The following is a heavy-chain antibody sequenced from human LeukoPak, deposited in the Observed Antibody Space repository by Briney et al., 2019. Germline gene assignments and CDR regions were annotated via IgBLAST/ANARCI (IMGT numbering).Heavy chain of an antibody. Sequence: GASVKVSCKTSGYTFTGYYMHWVRQAPGQGLEWMGWINPNSGGTNYAQKFQGRVTMTRDTSISTAYMELSRLRSDDTAVYYCARDRRRNYYDYAFDIWGQGTVVTVSS. J-gene: IGHJ3*02. CDR1: GYTFTGYY. CDR2: INPNSGGT. CDR3: ARDRRRNYYDYAFDI. V-gene: IGHV1-2*02. D-gene: IGHD3-22*01.